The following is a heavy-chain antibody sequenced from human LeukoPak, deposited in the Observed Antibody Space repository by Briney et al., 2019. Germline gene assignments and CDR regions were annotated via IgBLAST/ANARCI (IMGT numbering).Heavy chain of an antibody. CDR3: ARDRKGLLWFGESIGPSWFDP. D-gene: IGHD3-10*01. Sequence: GASVKVSCKASGYTFTSYGISWVRQAPGQGLEWMGWISAYNGNTNYAQKLQGRVTMTTDTSTSTAYMELRSLRSDDTAVYYCARDRKGLLWFGESIGPSWFDPWGQGTLVTVSS. J-gene: IGHJ5*02. CDR2: ISAYNGNT. V-gene: IGHV1-18*01. CDR1: GYTFTSYG.